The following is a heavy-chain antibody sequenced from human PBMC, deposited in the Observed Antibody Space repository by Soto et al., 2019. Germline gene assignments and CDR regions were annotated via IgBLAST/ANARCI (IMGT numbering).Heavy chain of an antibody. CDR1: GYSFSDYW. J-gene: IGHJ4*02. CDR2: IYPGDSDT. V-gene: IGHV5-51*03. CDR3: ARRRYQYELPTYFDY. Sequence: EVQLVQSGTEVKKPGESLKISCKGSGYSFSDYWIGWVRQMPGKGLEWMGIIYPGDSDTRYSPPFQGQVTISADKSINTAYLQWSSLRASDTAIYYCARRRYQYELPTYFDYWGQGTLITVSS. D-gene: IGHD1-1*01.